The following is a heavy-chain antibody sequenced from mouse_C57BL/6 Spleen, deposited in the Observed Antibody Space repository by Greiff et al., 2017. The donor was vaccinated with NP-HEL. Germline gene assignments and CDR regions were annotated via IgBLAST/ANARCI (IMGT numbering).Heavy chain of an antibody. J-gene: IGHJ3*01. D-gene: IGHD1-1*01. CDR1: GFTFSSYA. CDR2: ISSGGDYI. Sequence: EVQRVESGEGLVKPGGSLKLSCAASGFTFSSYAMSWVRQTPEKRLEWVAYISSGGDYIYYADTVKGRFTISRDNARNTLYLQMSSLKSEDTAMYYCTRGDYYGSSWGFAYWGQGTLVTVSA. CDR3: TRGDYYGSSWGFAY. V-gene: IGHV5-9-1*02.